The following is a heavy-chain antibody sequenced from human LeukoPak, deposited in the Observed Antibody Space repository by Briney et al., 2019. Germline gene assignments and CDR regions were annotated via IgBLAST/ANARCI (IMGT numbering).Heavy chain of an antibody. CDR1: GFTFSSYA. V-gene: IGHV3-23*01. D-gene: IGHD1-26*01. CDR2: ISGSGGST. Sequence: GGSLRLSCAASGFTFSSYAMSWVRQAPGKGLEWVSAISGSGGSTYYADSVKGRFTISRDNSKNTLYLQMNSLRAEDTAVYYCAKDHRRDEWELLVNFDYWGQGTLVTVSS. CDR3: AKDHRRDEWELLVNFDY. J-gene: IGHJ4*02.